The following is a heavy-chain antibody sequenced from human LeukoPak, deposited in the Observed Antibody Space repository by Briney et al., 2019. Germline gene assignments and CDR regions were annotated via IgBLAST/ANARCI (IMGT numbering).Heavy chain of an antibody. V-gene: IGHV4-31*03. J-gene: IGHJ5*02. D-gene: IGHD6-19*01. Sequence: SETLSLTCTVSGGSISSGGHYWSWIRQHPGKGLEWIGYIFYSGSTYYNPSLKSRVTISVDTSKNQFSLNLNSVTVADTAVYYCARDSSEWVAQHFDPWGQGILVTVSS. CDR3: ARDSSEWVAQHFDP. CDR1: GGSISSGGHY. CDR2: IFYSGST.